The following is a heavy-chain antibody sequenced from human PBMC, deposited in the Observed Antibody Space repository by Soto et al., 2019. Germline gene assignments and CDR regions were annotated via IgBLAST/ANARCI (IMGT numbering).Heavy chain of an antibody. J-gene: IGHJ3*02. V-gene: IGHV3-33*01. Sequence: LRLSCAASGFPFSSYGMHWVRQAPGKGLEGVAVIWYDGSNKYYLDSVKGRFTISRDNSKNKLYLQMNSLRAEDTAVYYCARDWCTGDSCYSRFDSWGQGTMVTVSS. CDR1: GFPFSSYG. CDR3: ARDWCTGDSCYSRFDS. CDR2: IWYDGSNK. D-gene: IGHD2-15*01.